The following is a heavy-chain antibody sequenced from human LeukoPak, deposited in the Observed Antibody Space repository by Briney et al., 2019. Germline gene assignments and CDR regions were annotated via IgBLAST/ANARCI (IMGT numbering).Heavy chain of an antibody. V-gene: IGHV1-69*05. J-gene: IGHJ5*02. CDR2: IIPIFGTA. D-gene: IGHD6-13*01. CDR1: GGTFSSYA. Sequence: SVKVSCKASGGTFSSYAISWVRQAPGQGLEWMGRIIPIFGTANYAQKFQGRVTITTDESTSTAYMELSSLRSEDTAMYYCARDLRSSSSPWGQGTLVTVSS. CDR3: ARDLRSSSSP.